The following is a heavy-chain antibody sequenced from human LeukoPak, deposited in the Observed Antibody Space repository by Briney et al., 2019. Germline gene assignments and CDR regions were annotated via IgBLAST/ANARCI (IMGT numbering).Heavy chain of an antibody. CDR1: GFTFSSYG. V-gene: IGHV3-30*18. CDR3: SNGDSFYFEY. Sequence: GRSLRLSCVASGFTFSSYGMHWVRQAPGKGLEWVAVISHDGSSIFYADSEKGRFSISRDNSKNTLYLQMNSLRAEDTAVYYCSNGDSFYFEYWGQGTLLTVSS. D-gene: IGHD2-21*01. CDR2: ISHDGSSI. J-gene: IGHJ4*02.